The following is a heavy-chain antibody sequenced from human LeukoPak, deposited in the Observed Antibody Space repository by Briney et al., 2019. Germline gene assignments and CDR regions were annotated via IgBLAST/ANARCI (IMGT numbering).Heavy chain of an antibody. CDR2: ISSSSSYI. V-gene: IGHV3-21*01. Sequence: GGSLRLSCAASGFTLSSYSMNWLRQAPGKGLEWVSSISSSSSYIYYADSVKGRFTISRDNAKNSLYLQMNSLRAEDTAVYYCARTYSWGMPDYWGQGTLVTVSS. D-gene: IGHD5-18*01. CDR1: GFTLSSYS. J-gene: IGHJ4*02. CDR3: ARTYSWGMPDY.